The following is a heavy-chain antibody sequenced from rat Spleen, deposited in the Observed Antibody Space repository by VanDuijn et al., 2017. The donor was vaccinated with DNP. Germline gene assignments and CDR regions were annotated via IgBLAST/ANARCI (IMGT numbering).Heavy chain of an antibody. CDR1: GFTFSNYG. Sequence: EVQLVESGGGLVQPGRSLKLSCAASGFTFSNYGMAWVRQAPKKGLELVAYISTSGGSTYYRDSVKGRFTISRDNARSTLYLQMDSLRSEDTATYYCATSRTYYFDYWGQGVMVTVSS. CDR2: ISTSGGST. V-gene: IGHV5-27*01. D-gene: IGHD1-4*01. CDR3: ATSRTYYFDY. J-gene: IGHJ2*01.